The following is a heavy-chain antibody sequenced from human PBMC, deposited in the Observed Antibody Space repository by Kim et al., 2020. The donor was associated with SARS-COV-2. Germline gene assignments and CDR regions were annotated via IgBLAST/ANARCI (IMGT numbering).Heavy chain of an antibody. V-gene: IGHV3-23*01. CDR3: AILRDPYYYGSGPGY. D-gene: IGHD3-10*01. Sequence: GGSLRLSCAASGFTFSSYAMSWVRQAPGKGLEWVSAISGSGGSTYYADSVKGRFTISRDNSKNTLYLQMNSLRAEDTAVYYCAILRDPYYYGSGPGYWGQGTLVTVSS. CDR1: GFTFSSYA. CDR2: ISGSGGST. J-gene: IGHJ4*02.